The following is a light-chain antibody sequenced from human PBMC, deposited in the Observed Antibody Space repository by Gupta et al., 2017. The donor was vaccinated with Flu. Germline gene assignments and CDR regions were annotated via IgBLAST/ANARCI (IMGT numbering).Light chain of an antibody. CDR1: QDIKNE. CDR3: QQVYNNPRT. CDR2: SSW. Sequence: GDRVTITCRASQDIKNELDWYQQKPGKAPSLLIYSSWNLQTGVPSRFGGSGSGTKFTLTISSLQPADFATYYCQQVYNNPRTFGQGTKVEIK. V-gene: IGKV1-6*01. J-gene: IGKJ1*01.